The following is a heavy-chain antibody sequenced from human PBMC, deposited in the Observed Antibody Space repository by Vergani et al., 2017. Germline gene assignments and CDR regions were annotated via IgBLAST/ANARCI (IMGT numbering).Heavy chain of an antibody. CDR2: IIPIFGTA. V-gene: IGHV1-69*01. CDR3: ARVNDFCSGYYSGVYYYYCMDV. J-gene: IGHJ6*03. CDR1: GGTFSSYA. D-gene: IGHD3-3*01. Sequence: QVQLVQSGAEVKKPGSSVKVSCKASGGTFSSYAISWVRQAPGQGLEWMGGIIPIFGTANYAQKFQGRVTITADESTSTAYMELSSLRSEDTAVYYCARVNDFCSGYYSGVYYYYCMDVWGKGTTVTVSS.